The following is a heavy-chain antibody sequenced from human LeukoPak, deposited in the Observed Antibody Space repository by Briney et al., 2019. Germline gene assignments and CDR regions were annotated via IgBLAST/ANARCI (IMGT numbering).Heavy chain of an antibody. CDR2: IIPIFGTA. V-gene: IGHV1-69*13. J-gene: IGHJ5*02. D-gene: IGHD3-22*01. CDR1: GGTFSSYA. CDR3: ARDLYYYDSSGYNYNWFDP. Sequence: ASVKVSCKASGGTFSSYAISWVRQAPGQGLEWMGGIIPIFGTANYAQKFQGRVTITADESTSTAYMELSSLRSEDTAVYYCARDLYYYDSSGYNYNWFDPWGQGTLVTVSS.